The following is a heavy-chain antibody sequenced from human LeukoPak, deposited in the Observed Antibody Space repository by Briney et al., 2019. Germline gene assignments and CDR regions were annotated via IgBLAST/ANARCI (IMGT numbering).Heavy chain of an antibody. CDR3: AGPIAAAGKFDY. J-gene: IGHJ4*02. CDR1: GYTFTSYG. D-gene: IGHD6-13*01. Sequence: GASVKVSCKASGYTFTSYGISWVRQGPGQGLEWMGWISAYNGNTNYAQKLQGRVTMTTDTSTSTAYMELRSLRSDDTAVYYCAGPIAAAGKFDYWGQGTLVTVSS. CDR2: ISAYNGNT. V-gene: IGHV1-18*01.